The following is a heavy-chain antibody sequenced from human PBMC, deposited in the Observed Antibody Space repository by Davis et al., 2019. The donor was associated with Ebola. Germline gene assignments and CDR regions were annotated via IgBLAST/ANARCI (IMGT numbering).Heavy chain of an antibody. V-gene: IGHV1-69*13. CDR1: GGTFSSHP. CDR2: IIPIFGTA. CDR3: AREFGLDSSAPFDY. D-gene: IGHD3-22*01. Sequence: SVTVSCKASGGTFSSHPISWVRQAPGQGLEWMGEIIPIFGTANYAQKFQGRVTITADESTSTAYMELSSLRSEDTAVYYCAREFGLDSSAPFDYWGQGTLVTVSS. J-gene: IGHJ4*02.